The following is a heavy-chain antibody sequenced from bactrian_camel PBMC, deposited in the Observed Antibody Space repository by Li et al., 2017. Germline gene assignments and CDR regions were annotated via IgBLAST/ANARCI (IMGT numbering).Heavy chain of an antibody. J-gene: IGHJ4*01. Sequence: VQLVESGGGSVQTGGSLRHSCEASGGTVNDKCLGWFRQAGEAREWVASIYDTGSGSRDTVYADSVKGRFTISLDSAKNTVYLQMNSLKPEDTGVYYCAAGPQIVGGWPIYSLHDTSYNFWGQGTQVTVS. CDR3: AAGPQIVGGWPIYSLHDTSYNF. D-gene: IGHD2*01. CDR1: GGTVNDKC. CDR2: IYDTGSGSRDT. V-gene: IGHV3S54*01.